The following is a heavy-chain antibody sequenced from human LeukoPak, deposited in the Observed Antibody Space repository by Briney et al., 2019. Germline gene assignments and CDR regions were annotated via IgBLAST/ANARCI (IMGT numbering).Heavy chain of an antibody. CDR2: INTGNGNT. J-gene: IGHJ5*02. CDR1: GYTFTSYA. D-gene: IGHD3-10*01. CDR3: ASKWFGNWFDP. V-gene: IGHV1-3*04. Sequence: EASVKVSCKASGYTFTSYAMHWVRQAPGQRLEWMGWINTGNGNTKYSQKFQGRVTITRDTSASTAYMELGSLRSEDTAVYYCASKWFGNWFDPWGQGTLVTVSS.